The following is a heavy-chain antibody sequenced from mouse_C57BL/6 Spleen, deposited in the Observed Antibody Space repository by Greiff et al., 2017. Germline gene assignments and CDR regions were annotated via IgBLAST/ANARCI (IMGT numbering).Heavy chain of an antibody. CDR3: ASMATTGGYYFDY. Sequence: QVQLKDSGPGLVQPSQSLSITCTVSGFSLTSYGVHWVRQSPGKGLEWLGVIWSGGSTDYNAAFISRLSISKDNSKSQVFFKMNSLQADDTAIYYCASMATTGGYYFDYWGQGTTLTVSS. V-gene: IGHV2-2*01. D-gene: IGHD2-2*01. CDR2: IWSGGST. CDR1: GFSLTSYG. J-gene: IGHJ2*01.